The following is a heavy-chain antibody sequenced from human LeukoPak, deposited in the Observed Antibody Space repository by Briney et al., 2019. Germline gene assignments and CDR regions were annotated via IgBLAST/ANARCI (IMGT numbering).Heavy chain of an antibody. D-gene: IGHD5-24*01. Sequence: ASVKVSCKASGYTITNNYMHWVRQAPGQGLEWMGVINPSGTGTSYAQKFQGRITMSRDTSTSTVYMELSSLRSEDAAFYYCATDHSMANTAWWFDPWGQGTLVTVSS. CDR1: GYTITNNY. CDR3: ATDHSMANTAWWFDP. J-gene: IGHJ5*02. V-gene: IGHV1-46*01. CDR2: INPSGTGT.